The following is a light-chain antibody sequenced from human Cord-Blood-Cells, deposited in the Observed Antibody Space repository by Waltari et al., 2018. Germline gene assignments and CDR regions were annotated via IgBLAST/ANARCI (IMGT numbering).Light chain of an antibody. J-gene: IGLJ2*01. CDR2: GKN. CDR1: SLRSDY. V-gene: IGLV3-19*01. CDR3: NSRDSSGNHLV. Sequence: ALGQTVRITSQGDSLRSDYASWYQQKPGQAPVLVIYGKNNRPSGIPDRFSGSSSGNTASLTITGAQAEEEADYYGNSRDSSGNHLVFGGGTKLTVL.